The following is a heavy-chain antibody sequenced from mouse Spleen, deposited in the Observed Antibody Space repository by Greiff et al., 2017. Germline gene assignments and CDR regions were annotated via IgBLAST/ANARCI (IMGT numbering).Heavy chain of an antibody. CDR3: ARNGYVQYYAMDY. Sequence: EVQVVESGPVLVKPGASVKMSCKASGYTFTDYYMNWVKQSHGKSLEWIGVINPYNGGTSYNQKFKGKATLTVDKSSSTAYMELNSLTSEDSAVYYCARNGYVQYYAMDYWGQGTSVTVSS. D-gene: IGHD1-2*01. CDR2: INPYNGGT. V-gene: IGHV1-19*01. CDR1: GYTFTDYY. J-gene: IGHJ4*01.